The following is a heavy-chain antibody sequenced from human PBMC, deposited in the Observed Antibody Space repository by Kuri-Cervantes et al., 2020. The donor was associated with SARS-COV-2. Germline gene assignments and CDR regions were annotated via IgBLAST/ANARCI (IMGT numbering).Heavy chain of an antibody. J-gene: IGHJ4*02. CDR2: IIPIFGTA. Sequence: SVKVSCKASGYTFTSYAISWVRQAPGQGLEWMGGIIPIFGTANYAQKFQGRVTITTDESTSTAYMELSSLRSEDTAVYYCARGGVGATQDCSFDYWGQGTLVTVSS. D-gene: IGHD1-26*01. CDR3: ARGGVGATQDCSFDY. V-gene: IGHV1-69*05. CDR1: GYTFTSYA.